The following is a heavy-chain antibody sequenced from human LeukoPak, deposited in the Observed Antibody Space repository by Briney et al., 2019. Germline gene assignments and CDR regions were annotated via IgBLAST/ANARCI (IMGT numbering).Heavy chain of an antibody. CDR2: MNPNSGNT. D-gene: IGHD1-26*01. CDR3: ARGWELLNYYYYYGMDV. V-gene: IGHV1-8*01. Sequence: ASVKVSCKASGYTFTSYDINWVRQATGQGLEGMGWMNPNSGNTGYAQKFQGRVTMTRNTSISTAYMELSSLRSEDTAVYYCARGWELLNYYYYYGMDVWGQGTTVTVSS. J-gene: IGHJ6*02. CDR1: GYTFTSYD.